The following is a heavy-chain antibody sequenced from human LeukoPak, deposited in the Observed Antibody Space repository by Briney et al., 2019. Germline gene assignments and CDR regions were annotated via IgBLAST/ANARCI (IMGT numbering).Heavy chain of an antibody. CDR2: INAGNGNT. CDR1: GYTFTSYA. D-gene: IGHD3-22*01. J-gene: IGHJ4*02. V-gene: IGHV1-3*01. Sequence: ASVKVSCKASGYTFTSYAMHWVRQAPGQSLEWMGWINAGNGNTKYSQKFQGRVTITRDTSASTAYMELSSLRSEDTAVYYCARDQVDRPNDYWGQGTLVTVSS. CDR3: ARDQVDRPNDY.